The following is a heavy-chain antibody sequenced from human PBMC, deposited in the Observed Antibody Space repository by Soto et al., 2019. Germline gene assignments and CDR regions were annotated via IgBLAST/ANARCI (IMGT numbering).Heavy chain of an antibody. D-gene: IGHD3-22*01. CDR2: ISSSSSYI. J-gene: IGHJ4*02. CDR1: GFTFSSYS. CDR3: ARHLRSTYYYDSSGYYYLDY. V-gene: IGHV3-21*01. Sequence: EVQLVESGGGLVKPGGSLRLSCAASGFTFSSYSMNWVRQAPGKGLEWVSSISSSSSYIYYADSVKGRFTISRDNAKNSLYLQMNSLSAEDTAVYFCARHLRSTYYYDSSGYYYLDYWGQGTLVTVSS.